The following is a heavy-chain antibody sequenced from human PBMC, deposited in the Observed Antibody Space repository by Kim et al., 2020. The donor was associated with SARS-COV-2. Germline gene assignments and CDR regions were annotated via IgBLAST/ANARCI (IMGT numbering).Heavy chain of an antibody. D-gene: IGHD5-18*01. J-gene: IGHJ4*02. V-gene: IGHV3-23*01. CDR1: GFTFSSYA. Sequence: GGSLRLSCAASGFTFSSYAMSWVRQAPGKGLEWVSAISGSGGSIYYADSVKGRFTISRDNSKNTLYLQMNSLRAEDTAVYYCAKGQWIQLWLDFDYWGQGTLVTVSS. CDR2: ISGSGGSI. CDR3: AKGQWIQLWLDFDY.